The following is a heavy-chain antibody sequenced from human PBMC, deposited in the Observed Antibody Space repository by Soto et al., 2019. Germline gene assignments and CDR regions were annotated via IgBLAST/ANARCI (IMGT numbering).Heavy chain of an antibody. J-gene: IGHJ4*02. CDR2: VYNSGST. V-gene: IGHV4-59*01. Sequence: SETLSLTCTVSGGSISSNYWTWIRQPPGKGLEWIGYVYNSGSTNYNPSLKSRVTISEDTSKSQFSLKVNSMAAADTAVYYCARYRREAVAGYTLDNWGQGILVTVSS. CDR3: ARYRREAVAGYTLDN. CDR1: GGSISSNY. D-gene: IGHD6-13*01.